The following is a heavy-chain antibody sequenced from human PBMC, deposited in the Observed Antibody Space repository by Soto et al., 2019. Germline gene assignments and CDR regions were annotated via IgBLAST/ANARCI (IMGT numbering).Heavy chain of an antibody. D-gene: IGHD2-8*01. CDR1: GGTFSSYA. Sequence: QVQLVQSGAEVKKPGSSVKVSCKASGGTFSSYAISWVRQAPGQGLEWMGGIIPIFGTANYAQKFQGRVTITADESTSTAYMELSSLRAEDTSVYYCARDPWDCTNGVCYPYFDYWGQVTLVTVSS. J-gene: IGHJ4*02. CDR3: ARDPWDCTNGVCYPYFDY. V-gene: IGHV1-69*01. CDR2: IIPIFGTA.